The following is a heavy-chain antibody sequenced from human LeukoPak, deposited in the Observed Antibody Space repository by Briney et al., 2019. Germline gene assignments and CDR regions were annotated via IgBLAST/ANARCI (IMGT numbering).Heavy chain of an antibody. V-gene: IGHV3-48*03. CDR3: ARDRADGGSGGDPFDV. J-gene: IGHJ3*01. D-gene: IGHD3-10*01. CDR2: ISSTGYTI. Sequence: GGSLRLSCAPSGFTFSSYEMNWVRQAPGRGLAWVSYISSTGYTIKYADSVKDRFTISRDNSKNSLFLQMNSLRGEATAVYYCARDRADGGSGGDPFDVWGQGTMATVSP. CDR1: GFTFSSYE.